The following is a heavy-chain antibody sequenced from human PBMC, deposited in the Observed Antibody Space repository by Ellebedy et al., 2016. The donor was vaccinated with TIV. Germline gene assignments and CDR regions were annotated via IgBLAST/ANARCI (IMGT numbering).Heavy chain of an antibody. J-gene: IGHJ4*02. CDR3: AEGRSGWYYFDY. D-gene: IGHD6-19*01. CDR1: GGSFSGYY. CDR2: VNQSGRT. V-gene: IGHV4-34*01. Sequence: SETLSLTCAVYGGSFSGYYWSWVRQPQGKGLEWIGEVNQSGRTNYHPSLKSRVTISVDTSKNQFSLRLSSVTAADTAVYYCAEGRSGWYYFDYWGQGTLVTVSS.